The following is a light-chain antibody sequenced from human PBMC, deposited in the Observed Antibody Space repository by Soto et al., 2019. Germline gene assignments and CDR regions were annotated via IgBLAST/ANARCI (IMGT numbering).Light chain of an antibody. CDR2: DVS. J-gene: IGLJ1*01. V-gene: IGLV2-14*01. CDR1: SSDVGGYNY. CDR3: SSYTSTSIV. Sequence: QSALTQPASVSRSPGQSITISCTGTSSDVGGYNYVSWYQRHPGKAPKLMIYDVSNRPSGVSNRFSGSKSGNTASLTISGLQAEDEADYHCSSYTSTSIVFGTGTKLTVL.